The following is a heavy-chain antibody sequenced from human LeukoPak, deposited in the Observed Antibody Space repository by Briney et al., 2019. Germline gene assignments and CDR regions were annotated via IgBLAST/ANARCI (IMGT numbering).Heavy chain of an antibody. Sequence: ASVKVSCKASGYTFTIYDISWVRQAPGQGLEWMGWISAYNGNTDYAQKLQGRVTMTTDTSTSTAYMELRRLRSDATAVYYCATDAVSGSFHDYWGQRTLVTVSS. D-gene: IGHD1-26*01. V-gene: IGHV1-18*01. CDR2: ISAYNGNT. CDR3: ATDAVSGSFHDY. CDR1: GYTFTIYD. J-gene: IGHJ4*02.